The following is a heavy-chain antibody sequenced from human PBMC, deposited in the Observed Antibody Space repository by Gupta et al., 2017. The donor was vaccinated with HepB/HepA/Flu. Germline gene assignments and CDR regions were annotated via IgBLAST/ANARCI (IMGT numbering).Heavy chain of an antibody. J-gene: IGHJ5*02. CDR3: ARSRRITIFGVGRHWFDP. Sequence: QVQLQQWGAGLLKPSETLSLTCAVYGGSFSGYYWSWIRQPPGKGLEWIGEINHSGSTNYNPSLKSRVTISVDTSKNQFSLKLSSVTAADTAVYYCARSRRITIFGVGRHWFDPWGQGTLVTVSS. CDR2: INHSGST. V-gene: IGHV4-34*01. D-gene: IGHD3-3*01. CDR1: GGSFSGYY.